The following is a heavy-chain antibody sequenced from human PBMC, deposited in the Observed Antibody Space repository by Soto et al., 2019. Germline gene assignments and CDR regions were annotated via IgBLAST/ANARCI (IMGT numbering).Heavy chain of an antibody. CDR2: IYYSGNT. J-gene: IGHJ6*02. Sequence: QVQLQESGPGLVKPSQTLSLTCTVSGGSIRSGGYYWSWVRQNPRKGLEWIGNIYYSGNTYYNPSLNSRFTISVDTSKTQFSLNLSSVTAADTAVYYCAIDRLMATAVTARHYFGLDVWGQGTTVTVSS. CDR1: GGSIRSGGYY. D-gene: IGHD5-18*01. CDR3: AIDRLMATAVTARHYFGLDV. V-gene: IGHV4-31*03.